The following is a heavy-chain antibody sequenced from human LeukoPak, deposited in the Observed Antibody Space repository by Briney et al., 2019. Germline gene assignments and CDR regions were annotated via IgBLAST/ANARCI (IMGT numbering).Heavy chain of an antibody. J-gene: IGHJ5*02. D-gene: IGHD1-1*01. CDR3: ARGFLDASSSRWFDP. CDR1: GFTFSSYS. V-gene: IGHV3-21*01. CDR2: ISSSSSYI. Sequence: GGSLRLSCAASGFTFSSYSMNWVRQAPGKGLEWVSSISSSSSYIYYADSVKGRFTISRDNAKNSLYLQMNSLRAEDTAVYYCARGFLDASSSRWFDPWGQGTLVTVSS.